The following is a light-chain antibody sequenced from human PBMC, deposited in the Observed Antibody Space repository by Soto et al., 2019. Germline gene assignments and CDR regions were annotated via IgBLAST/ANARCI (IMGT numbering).Light chain of an antibody. CDR2: AGS. Sequence: DIQMTQSPSSLSASVGDRVTITCRASQAIRNDLGWFQQKPGKAPKRLIYAGSTLHSGVPSRFSGSGSGTEFTLTISSLQAEDFATYYCLQYYGYTRTFGQGTKV. V-gene: IGKV1-17*01. CDR3: LQYYGYTRT. CDR1: QAIRND. J-gene: IGKJ1*01.